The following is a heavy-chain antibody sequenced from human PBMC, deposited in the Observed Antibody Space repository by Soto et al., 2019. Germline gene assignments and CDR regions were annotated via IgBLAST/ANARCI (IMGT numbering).Heavy chain of an antibody. J-gene: IGHJ6*02. CDR3: ARSQGSSTSLEIYYYYCYGMDV. D-gene: IGHD2-2*01. Sequence: QVQLVQSGAEVKKPGSSVKVSCKASGGTFSSYAISWVRQAPGQGLEWMGGIIPISETTNYAQKFQGRVTMTADESKSTAYMELSSLRSEDTAVYYCARSQGSSTSLEIYYYYCYGMDVWGQGTTVTVSS. V-gene: IGHV1-69*01. CDR1: GGTFSSYA. CDR2: IIPISETT.